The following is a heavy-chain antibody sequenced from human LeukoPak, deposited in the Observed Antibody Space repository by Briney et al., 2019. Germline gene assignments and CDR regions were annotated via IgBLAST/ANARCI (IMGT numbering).Heavy chain of an antibody. J-gene: IGHJ4*02. V-gene: IGHV4-59*08. Sequence: SETLSLTCTVSGGSISSYYWSWIRQPPGKGLEWIGYIYYSGSTNYNPSLKSRVTISVDTSKNQFSLELSSVTAADTAVYYCGRANGGNMWRGHYFDYWGQGTLVTVSS. CDR1: GGSISSYY. CDR3: GRANGGNMWRGHYFDY. CDR2: IYYSGST. D-gene: IGHD4-23*01.